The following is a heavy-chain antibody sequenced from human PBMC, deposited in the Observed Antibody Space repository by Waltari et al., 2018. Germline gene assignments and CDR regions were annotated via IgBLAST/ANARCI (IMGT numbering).Heavy chain of an antibody. CDR2: IYYSGST. CDR1: GGSISSSTYY. CDR3: ARLPISLGVGSVFDI. Sequence: QMQLQESGPGLVKPSEPLSLTCTVSGGSISSSTYYWGWIRQPPGKGLEWFGNIYYSGSTDHKPSLKSRLTMSVDTSKNQLSLNLRSVTATDTAVYYCARLPISLGVGSVFDIWGQGTMVTVSS. D-gene: IGHD2-15*01. V-gene: IGHV4-39*01. J-gene: IGHJ3*02.